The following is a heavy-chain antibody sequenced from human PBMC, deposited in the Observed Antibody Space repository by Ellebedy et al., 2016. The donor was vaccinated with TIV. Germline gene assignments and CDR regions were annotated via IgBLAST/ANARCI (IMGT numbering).Heavy chain of an antibody. CDR1: GYTLTELS. CDR2: FDPEDGET. V-gene: IGHV1-24*01. Sequence: ASVKVSXXVSGYTLTELSMHWVRQAPGKGLEWMGGFDPEDGETIYAQKFQGRVTITRDTSTSTVYMELSSLRSEDTAVYYCARDQPGGPFDYWGQGTLVTVSS. CDR3: ARDQPGGPFDY. J-gene: IGHJ4*02. D-gene: IGHD4-23*01.